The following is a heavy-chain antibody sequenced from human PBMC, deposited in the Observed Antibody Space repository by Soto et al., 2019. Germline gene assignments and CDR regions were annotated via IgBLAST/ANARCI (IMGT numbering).Heavy chain of an antibody. J-gene: IGHJ4*02. D-gene: IGHD6-19*01. CDR3: ARDWAPSVSYPDY. CDR2: INWNSNNI. Sequence: PGGSLRLSCAASGFTFDDHAMHWVRQVPGKGLEWVSTINWNSNNITYADSVKGRFTISRDNAKNSLYLQMHSLRPEDTAFYYCARDWAPSVSYPDYWGQGTLVTVSS. V-gene: IGHV3-9*01. CDR1: GFTFDDHA.